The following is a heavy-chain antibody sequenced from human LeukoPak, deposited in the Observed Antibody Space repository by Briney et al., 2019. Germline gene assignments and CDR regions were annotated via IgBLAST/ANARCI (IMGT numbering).Heavy chain of an antibody. Sequence: GRSLRLSCAASGLTFSSYAMYWVRQAPGKGLEWVSSIEASGGATYYADSVKGRFTISRDNSKNTFYLQMNSLRADDTAVYYCAKGSGSGWYGWFAPWGQGTLVTVSS. CDR2: IEASGGAT. CDR1: GLTFSSYA. D-gene: IGHD6-19*01. CDR3: AKGSGSGWYGWFAP. J-gene: IGHJ5*02. V-gene: IGHV3-23*01.